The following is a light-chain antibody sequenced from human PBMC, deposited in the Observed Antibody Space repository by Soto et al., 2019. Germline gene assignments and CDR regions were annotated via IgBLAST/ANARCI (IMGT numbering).Light chain of an antibody. CDR1: SSDVGGYNY. CDR3: CSYAGSYTWV. Sequence: QSVLTQPRSVSGSPGQSVTISCTGTSSDVGGYNYVSWYQQHPGNAPKLMIYDVSKRPSGVPDRFSGSKSGNTASLTISGLQAEDEADYYCCSYAGSYTWVFGGGTKLTV. V-gene: IGLV2-11*01. CDR2: DVS. J-gene: IGLJ3*02.